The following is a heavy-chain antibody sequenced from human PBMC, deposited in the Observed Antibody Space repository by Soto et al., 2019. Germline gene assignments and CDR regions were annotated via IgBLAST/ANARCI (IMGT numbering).Heavy chain of an antibody. CDR2: VYDSGIT. V-gene: IGHV4-59*01. Sequence: SETLSLTCTVSGGSIRSYYWSWIRQPPGKGLEWIGHVYDSGITNYNPSLKSRVTISKDTSTNQFSPKLSSVTAADTAVYYCAGPMAARFDYWGQGTLVTVSS. D-gene: IGHD6-6*01. J-gene: IGHJ4*02. CDR3: AGPMAARFDY. CDR1: GGSIRSYY.